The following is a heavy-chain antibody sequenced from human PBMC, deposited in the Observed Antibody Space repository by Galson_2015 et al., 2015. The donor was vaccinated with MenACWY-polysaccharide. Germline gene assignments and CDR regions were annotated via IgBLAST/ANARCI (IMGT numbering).Heavy chain of an antibody. CDR3: AKRMTTVGAFDI. D-gene: IGHD4-23*01. J-gene: IGHJ3*02. Sequence: SLRLSCAVSGLTFSSCAMSWVRQAPGKGLEWVSGISGSGGTTYYADSVKGRFTISRDNSKNTLYLQMNSLRAEDTAVYYCAKRMTTVGAFDIWGHGTMVTVSS. V-gene: IGHV3-23*01. CDR1: GLTFSSCA. CDR2: ISGSGGTT.